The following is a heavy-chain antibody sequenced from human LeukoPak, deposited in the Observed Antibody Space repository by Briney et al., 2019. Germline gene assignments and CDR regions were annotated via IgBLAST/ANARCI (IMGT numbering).Heavy chain of an antibody. V-gene: IGHV4-59*01. CDR2: IYYSGST. CDR3: ARGHSYGYTDYFDY. J-gene: IGHJ4*02. D-gene: IGHD5-18*01. CDR1: GGSISSYY. Sequence: SETLSLTCTVSGGSISSYYWSWIRQPPGKGLEWIGYIYYSGSTNYNPSPKSRVTISVDTSKNQFSLKLSSVTAADTAVYYCARGHSYGYTDYFDYWGQGTLVTVSS.